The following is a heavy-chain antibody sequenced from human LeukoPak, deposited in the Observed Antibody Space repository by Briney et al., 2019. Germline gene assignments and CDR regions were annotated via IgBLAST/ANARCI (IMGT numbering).Heavy chain of an antibody. CDR1: GGTFSSYA. V-gene: IGHV1-69*04. Sequence: GASVKVSCKACGGTFSSYAISWVRQAPGQGLEWMGRIIPILGIANYAQKFQGRVTITADKSTSTAYMELSSLRSEDTAVYYCARMGMDSSCWDGRYWGQGTLVTVSS. D-gene: IGHD6-13*01. CDR2: IIPILGIA. CDR3: ARMGMDSSCWDGRY. J-gene: IGHJ4*02.